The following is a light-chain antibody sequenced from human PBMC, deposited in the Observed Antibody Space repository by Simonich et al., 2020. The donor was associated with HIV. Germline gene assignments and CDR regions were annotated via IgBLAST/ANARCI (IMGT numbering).Light chain of an antibody. J-gene: IGKJ2*01. V-gene: IGKV3D-20*01. Sequence: EIVFTQSPATLSLSPGERATLSSRASQNIRDRHLAWYQQKPGLAPRLLIYNASSRATGIPDRFSGSGSGTDFTLTISRLEPEDFAVYHCQQYGNSPNTFGQGTKLEIK. CDR3: QQYGNSPNT. CDR2: NAS. CDR1: QNIRDRH.